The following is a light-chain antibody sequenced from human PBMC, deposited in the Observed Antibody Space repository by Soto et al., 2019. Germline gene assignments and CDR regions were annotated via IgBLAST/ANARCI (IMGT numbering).Light chain of an antibody. CDR2: EVS. CDR3: SSYAGSNNFV. CDR1: SSDVGGYNY. Sequence: QSVLTQPPSASGSPGQSVTISCTGTSSDVGGYNYVSWYQQHPGKAPKLMIYEVSKRPSGVPDRFSGSKSGNTASLTVSGLQAEDEPDYYCSSYAGSNNFVFGGGTKLTVL. J-gene: IGLJ2*01. V-gene: IGLV2-8*01.